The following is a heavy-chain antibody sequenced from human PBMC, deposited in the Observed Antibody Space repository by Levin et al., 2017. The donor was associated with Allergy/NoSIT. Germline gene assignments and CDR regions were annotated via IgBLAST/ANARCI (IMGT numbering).Heavy chain of an antibody. CDR2: IYYTGSS. CDR1: GGSIISTNYY. D-gene: IGHD2-15*01. Sequence: SETLSLTCTVSGGSIISTNYYWGWIRQPPGKGLEWIGSIYYTGSSHYNPSLQSRVTISVDTSKDHFSLNLSSVTAADTAVYYCATVEGLFCSGVSCSYSVHSWGQGALVTVSS. J-gene: IGHJ4*02. CDR3: ATVEGLFCSGVSCSYSVHS. V-gene: IGHV4-39*02.